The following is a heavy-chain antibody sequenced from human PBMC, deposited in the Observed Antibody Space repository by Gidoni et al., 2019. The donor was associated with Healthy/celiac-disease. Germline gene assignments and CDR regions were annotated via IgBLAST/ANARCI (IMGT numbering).Heavy chain of an antibody. V-gene: IGHV3-64D*06. Sequence: EVQLVESGGGLVQPGGSLSLSCSASGFTFSSYAMHWVRQAPGKGLEYVSASSSNGGSTYYADSVKGRFTISRDNSKNTLYLQMSSLRTEDTAVYYCVQNLRSSHNWGQGTLVTVSS. CDR3: VQNLRSSHN. CDR2: SSSNGGST. CDR1: GFTFSSYA. D-gene: IGHD2-2*01. J-gene: IGHJ4*02.